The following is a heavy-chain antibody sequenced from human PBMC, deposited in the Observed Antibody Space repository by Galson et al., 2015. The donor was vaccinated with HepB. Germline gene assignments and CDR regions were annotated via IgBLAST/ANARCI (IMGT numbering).Heavy chain of an antibody. V-gene: IGHV3-30-3*01. J-gene: IGHJ6*02. Sequence: SLRLSCAASGFTFSSYAMHWVRQAPGKGLEWVAVISYDGSNIYYADSVKGRFTISRDNSKNTLYLQMNSLRAEDTAVYYCARYVWGSYRAGEYGMDVWGQGTTVTVSS. CDR2: ISYDGSNI. CDR3: ARYVWGSYRAGEYGMDV. CDR1: GFTFSSYA. D-gene: IGHD3-16*02.